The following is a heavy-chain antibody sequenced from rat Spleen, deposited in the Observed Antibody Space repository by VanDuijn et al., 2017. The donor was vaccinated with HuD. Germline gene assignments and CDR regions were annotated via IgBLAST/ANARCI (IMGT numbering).Heavy chain of an antibody. CDR3: TRRGFLSDWYFDF. J-gene: IGHJ1*01. CDR1: GFTFNNYW. D-gene: IGHD4-4*01. Sequence: EVQLVESGGGLVQPGRSLRLSCVASGFTFNNYWMTWIRQAPGKGLEWVASIINTGGSTYYPDSVKGRFTISRDNAKSTLYLQMNSLRSEDTATYFCTRRGFLSDWYFDFWGPGTMVTVSS. V-gene: IGHV5-31*01. CDR2: IINTGGST.